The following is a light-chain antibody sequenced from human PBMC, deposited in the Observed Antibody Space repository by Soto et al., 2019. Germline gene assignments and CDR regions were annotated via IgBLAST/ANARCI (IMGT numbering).Light chain of an antibody. Sequence: EIVLTQSPATLSLSPGERATLSCRASQSVSSSLVWYQQKPGQAPRLLIYDASNRATWIPARFSGSGSGPDCTLTISSLEPENLAVYYCQQRTNWPPWAFGPRTKVDIK. CDR1: QSVSSS. V-gene: IGKV3-11*01. CDR3: QQRTNWPPWA. J-gene: IGKJ3*01. CDR2: DAS.